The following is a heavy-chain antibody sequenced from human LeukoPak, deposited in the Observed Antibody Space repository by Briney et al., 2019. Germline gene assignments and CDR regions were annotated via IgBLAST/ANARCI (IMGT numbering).Heavy chain of an antibody. CDR3: AKDELLWFGELLYPFDY. J-gene: IGHJ4*02. V-gene: IGHV3-23*01. D-gene: IGHD3-10*01. CDR2: INGRGGII. CDR1: GFTFSSYA. Sequence: GGSLRLSCAASGFTFSSYAMSWVRQAPGKGLEWLSHINGRGGIINYADSVKGRFTVSRDNSKNTLYLQMNSLRAEDTAVYYCAKDELLWFGELLYPFDYWGQGTLVTVSS.